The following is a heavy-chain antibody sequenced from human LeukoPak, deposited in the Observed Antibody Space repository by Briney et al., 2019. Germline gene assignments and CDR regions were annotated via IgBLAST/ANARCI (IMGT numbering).Heavy chain of an antibody. CDR1: GFTFSSYS. J-gene: IGHJ5*02. D-gene: IGHD3-22*01. CDR3: AREDYYDSSGYRPGTNWLDP. CDR2: ISSSSSSYI. Sequence: GGSLRLSCAASGFTFSSYSMNWVRQAPGKGLEWVSSISSSSSSYIYYADSVKGRFTISRDNAKNSLYLQMNSLRAEDTAVYYCAREDYYDSSGYRPGTNWLDPWGQGTLVTVSS. V-gene: IGHV3-21*01.